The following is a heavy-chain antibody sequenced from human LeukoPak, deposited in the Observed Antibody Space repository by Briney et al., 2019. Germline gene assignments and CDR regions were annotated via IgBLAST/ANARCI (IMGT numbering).Heavy chain of an antibody. J-gene: IGHJ5*02. V-gene: IGHV4-4*07. CDR3: ARDRRFDT. Sequence: SDTLSLTCSVSGGSMSRYYWNWIRQPAGKGLEWIGRIYSTGSADYNPSLQSRVTMSVDTSKNEFSLRLTSVTAADTAIYYCARDRRFDTWGQGTLVTVSS. CDR1: GGSMSRYY. CDR2: IYSTGSA.